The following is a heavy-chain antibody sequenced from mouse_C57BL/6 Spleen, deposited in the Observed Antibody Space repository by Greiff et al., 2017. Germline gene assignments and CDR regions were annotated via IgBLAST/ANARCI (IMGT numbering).Heavy chain of an antibody. V-gene: IGHV5-17*01. D-gene: IGHD3-2*02. CDR3: ARKRLRRRNDAMDY. J-gene: IGHJ4*01. CDR2: ISSGSSTI. CDR1: GFTFSDYG. Sequence: EVKLVESGGGLVKPGGSLKLSCAASGFTFSDYGMHWVRQAPEKGLEWVAYISSGSSTIYYADPVKGRFTISRDNAKNTLFLQMTSLRSEDTAMDYCARKRLRRRNDAMDYWGQGTSVTVSS.